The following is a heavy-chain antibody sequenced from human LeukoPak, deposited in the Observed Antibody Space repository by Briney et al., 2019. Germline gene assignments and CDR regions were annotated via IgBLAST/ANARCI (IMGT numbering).Heavy chain of an antibody. CDR3: ARVGVLWFGELFKGDFDY. CDR1: GYTFTGYY. D-gene: IGHD3-10*01. Sequence: ASVKVSCKASGYTFTGYYMHWVRQAPGQGLEWMGWISAYNGNTNYAQKLQGRVTMTTDTSTSTAYMELRSLRSDDTAVYYCARVGVLWFGELFKGDFDYWGQGTLVTVSS. J-gene: IGHJ4*02. CDR2: ISAYNGNT. V-gene: IGHV1-18*04.